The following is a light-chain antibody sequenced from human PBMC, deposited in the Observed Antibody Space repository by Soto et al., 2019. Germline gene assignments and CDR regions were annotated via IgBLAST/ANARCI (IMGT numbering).Light chain of an antibody. V-gene: IGKV3-15*01. CDR2: DAS. Sequence: EAVMAQSPATLSVSPGERATLSCRASQSVSTNLAWYQQKPGQAPRLLIYDASTRATGIPVRFSGSGSGTEVSFSISSVQSEEFEVFYGQQYNRSPRTFGQGTEVEIK. CDR3: QQYNRSPRT. CDR1: QSVSTN. J-gene: IGKJ1*01.